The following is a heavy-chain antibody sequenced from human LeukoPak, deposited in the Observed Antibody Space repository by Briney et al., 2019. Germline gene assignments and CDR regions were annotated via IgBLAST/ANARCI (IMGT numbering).Heavy chain of an antibody. D-gene: IGHD1-7*01. CDR2: TNAGNGKI. J-gene: IGHJ4*02. Sequence: ASVKVSCKASGYMFSDYAMQWVRQAPGQGPEWMGWTNAGNGKIKYSQKFQDRVSITRDTSATTAYMELSSLRSEDTAVYYCARGIWNSGSWGPYYFDSWGQGTLVTVSS. CDR1: GYMFSDYA. V-gene: IGHV1-3*01. CDR3: ARGIWNSGSWGPYYFDS.